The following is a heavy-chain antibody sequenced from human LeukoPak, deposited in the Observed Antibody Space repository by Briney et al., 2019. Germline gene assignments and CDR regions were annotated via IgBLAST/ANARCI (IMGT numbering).Heavy chain of an antibody. CDR3: ARGGGLDV. Sequence: GGSLRLSCAASGCTFSSYWMNWARQAPGKGLEWVASINHNGNVNYYVDSVKGRFTISRDNAKNSLYLQMSNLRAEDTAVYFCARGGGLDVWGQGATVTVSS. V-gene: IGHV3-7*03. CDR1: GCTFSSYW. J-gene: IGHJ6*02. CDR2: INHNGNVN. D-gene: IGHD3-16*01.